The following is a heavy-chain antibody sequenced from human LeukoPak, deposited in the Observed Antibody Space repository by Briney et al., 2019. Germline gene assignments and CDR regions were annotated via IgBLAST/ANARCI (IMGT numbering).Heavy chain of an antibody. CDR2: ISYDSSSK. D-gene: IGHD2-8*01. CDR3: ARAYCTTTACHAFDI. CDR1: GFTFTSYA. Sequence: QSGGSLRLSCAASGFTFTSYAMHWVRQAPGKGLEWLSVISYDSSSKYYADSVRGRFTISRDNSKNTLYLQMNSLRAEDTAVYTCARAYCTTTACHAFDIWGQGTVVAVSS. V-gene: IGHV3-30*04. J-gene: IGHJ3*02.